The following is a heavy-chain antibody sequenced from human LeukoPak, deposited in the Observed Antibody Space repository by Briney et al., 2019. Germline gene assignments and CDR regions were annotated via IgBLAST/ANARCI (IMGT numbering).Heavy chain of an antibody. Sequence: SVKASCKASGGTFSSYAISWVRQAPGQGLEWMGGIIPIFGTANYAQKFQGRVTITADKSTSTAYMELSSLRSEDTAVYYCARDSRRCSSTSCYWGWFDPWGQGTLVTVSS. D-gene: IGHD2-2*01. CDR1: GGTFSSYA. V-gene: IGHV1-69*06. J-gene: IGHJ5*02. CDR2: IIPIFGTA. CDR3: ARDSRRCSSTSCYWGWFDP.